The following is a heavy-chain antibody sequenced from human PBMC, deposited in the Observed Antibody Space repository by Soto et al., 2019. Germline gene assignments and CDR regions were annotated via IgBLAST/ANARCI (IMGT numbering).Heavy chain of an antibody. Sequence: PSETLSLTCAVSGGSIGTSAYYWGWIRQAPGKGLEWIGSNNHSGNNYLSPSLKDRVTMSVDTSKNSFSLELRSATAADTGLYYCSRRAPEGFDPWGQGTLVTVSS. V-gene: IGHV4-39*01. CDR2: NNHSGNN. CDR1: GGSIGTSAYY. CDR3: SRRAPEGFDP. J-gene: IGHJ5*02.